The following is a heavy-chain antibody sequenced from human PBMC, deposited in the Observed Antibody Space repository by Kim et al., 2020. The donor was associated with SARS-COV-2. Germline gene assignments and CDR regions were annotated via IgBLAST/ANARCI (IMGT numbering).Heavy chain of an antibody. Sequence: ASVKVSCKASGYTFTSYGISWVRQAPGQGLEWMGWISAYNGNTNYAQKLQGRVTMTTDTSTSTAYMELRSLRSDDTAVYYCARVFRGYSYGYEYYFDYWGQGTLVTVSS. D-gene: IGHD5-18*01. CDR2: ISAYNGNT. CDR3: ARVFRGYSYGYEYYFDY. J-gene: IGHJ4*02. CDR1: GYTFTSYG. V-gene: IGHV1-18*01.